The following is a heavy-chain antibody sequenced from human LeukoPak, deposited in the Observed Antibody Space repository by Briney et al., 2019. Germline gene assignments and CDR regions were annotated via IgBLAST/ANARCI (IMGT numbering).Heavy chain of an antibody. CDR2: IYPGDSDT. Sequence: GESLKISCQVSGYIFSHYWIGWVRQMPGKGLEWMGFIYPGDSDTRYSPSFEGPVTISADKSISTAYLQWSSLRASDTAMYYCATSESQTRFDYWGQGTLATVSS. CDR3: ATSESQTRFDY. V-gene: IGHV5-51*01. J-gene: IGHJ4*02. CDR1: GYIFSHYW. D-gene: IGHD1/OR15-1a*01.